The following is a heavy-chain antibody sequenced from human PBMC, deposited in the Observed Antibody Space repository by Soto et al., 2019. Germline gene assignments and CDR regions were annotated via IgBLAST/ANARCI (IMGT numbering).Heavy chain of an antibody. D-gene: IGHD3-10*02. V-gene: IGHV1-69*02. Sequence: SVKVSCKASGGTFSSYTISWVRQAPGQGLEWMGRIIPILGIANYAQKLQSRVTITADKSTSTAYMELSSLRSEDTAVYYCARHSYSQNTLFLQMNSLGVGDTAIYYCVQGKINGWPYYFDSWGHGILVTVSS. CDR2: IIPILGIA. J-gene: IGHJ4*01. CDR3: ARHSYSQNTLFLQMNSLGVGDTAIYYCVQGKINGWPYYFDS. CDR1: GGTFSSYT.